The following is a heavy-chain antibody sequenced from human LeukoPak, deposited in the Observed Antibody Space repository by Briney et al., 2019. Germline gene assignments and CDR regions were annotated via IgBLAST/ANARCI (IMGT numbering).Heavy chain of an antibody. J-gene: IGHJ1*01. Sequence: SETLSLTCTVSGGSISSGDYYWSWIRQPPGKGLEWIGYIYYSGSTYYNPSLKSRVTISVDTSKNQFSLKLSSVTAADTAVYYCARRSRAAAGEIGYFQHWGQGTLVTVSS. CDR2: IYYSGST. V-gene: IGHV4-30-4*01. D-gene: IGHD6-13*01. CDR3: ARRSRAAAGEIGYFQH. CDR1: GGSISSGDYY.